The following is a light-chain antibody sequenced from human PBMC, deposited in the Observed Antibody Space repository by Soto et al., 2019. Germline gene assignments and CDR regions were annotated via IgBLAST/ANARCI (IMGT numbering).Light chain of an antibody. CDR2: GAS. CDR1: QSLLHSDGKTY. Sequence: DLVMTQTPLSLSVTPGQPSSISCKPSQSLLHSDGKTYLYWYLQKPGQAPRLLIHGASSRATGIPDRFSGSGSGTDFTLTISRLEPEDFGVYYCQKYGSSSRKFGQGTKVDIK. J-gene: IGKJ1*01. V-gene: IGKV2-29*01. CDR3: QKYGSSSRK.